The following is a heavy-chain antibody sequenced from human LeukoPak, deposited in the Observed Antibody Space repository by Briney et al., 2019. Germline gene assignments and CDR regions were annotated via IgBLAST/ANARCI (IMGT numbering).Heavy chain of an antibody. D-gene: IGHD1-20*01. V-gene: IGHV1-3*01. CDR3: ARGGITGTTAGYYGMDV. CDR2: INAGNGNT. Sequence: ASVKVSCKASGYTFTSYAMHWVRQAPGQRLEWMGWINAGNGNTKYSQKFQGRVTITRDTSASTAYMELRSLRSDDTAVYYCARGGITGTTAGYYGMDVWGKGTTVTVSS. J-gene: IGHJ6*04. CDR1: GYTFTSYA.